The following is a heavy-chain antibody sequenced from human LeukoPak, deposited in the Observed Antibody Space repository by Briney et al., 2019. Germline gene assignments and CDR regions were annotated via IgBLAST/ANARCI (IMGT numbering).Heavy chain of an antibody. V-gene: IGHV3-23*01. J-gene: IGHJ1*01. CDR2: MSSSGHSS. D-gene: IGHD6-25*01. CDR1: GFTFSNYA. CDR3: AKDWRNGYSSDWYSEGYFPH. Sequence: GGSLRLSCVASGFTFSNYAMSWVRQAPGKGLEWVSGMSSSGHSSYNADSVKGRFTSTRDNSKNTLYLQMNSLRAEDTAVYYCAKDWRNGYSSDWYSEGYFPHWGQGILVTVSS.